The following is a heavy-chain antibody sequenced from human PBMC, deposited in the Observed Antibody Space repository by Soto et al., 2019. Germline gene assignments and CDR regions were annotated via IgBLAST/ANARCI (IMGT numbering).Heavy chain of an antibody. V-gene: IGHV3-11*01. CDR1: GFTFSDYY. Sequence: GGSLRLSCAASGFTFSDYYMSWIRQAPGKGLEWVSYISSSGSTIYYADSVKGRFTISRDNAKNSLYLQMNSLRAEDTAVYYCARRSRILLYYYYYYMDVWGKGTTVTVSS. CDR2: ISSSGSTI. CDR3: ARRSRILLYYYYYYMDV. J-gene: IGHJ6*03. D-gene: IGHD2-8*01.